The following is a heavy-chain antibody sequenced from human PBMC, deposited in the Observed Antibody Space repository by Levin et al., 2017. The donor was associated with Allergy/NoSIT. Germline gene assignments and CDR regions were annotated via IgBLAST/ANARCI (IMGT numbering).Heavy chain of an antibody. D-gene: IGHD2-15*01. V-gene: IGHV4-59*08. CDR3: ARHPRVAASGNYYFDY. Sequence: PSQTLSLTCTVSGGFTSNYYWSWIRQPPGKGLEWIGYFFHSGDTNQNPSLKGRVTTSVDTSKSQFSLRLSSVTAADTAVYYCARHPRVAASGNYYFDYWGQGILVTVSS. CDR2: FFHSGDT. CDR1: GGFTSNYY. J-gene: IGHJ4*02.